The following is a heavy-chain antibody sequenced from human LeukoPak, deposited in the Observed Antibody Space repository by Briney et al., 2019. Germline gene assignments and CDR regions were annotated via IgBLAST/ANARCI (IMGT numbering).Heavy chain of an antibody. CDR2: IYYSGST. D-gene: IGHD3-22*01. J-gene: IGHJ4*02. Sequence: PSEALSLTCTVSGGSISSYYWSWIRRPPGKGLEWIGYIYYSGSTNYNPSLKSRVTISVDTSKNQFSLKLSSVTAADTAVYYCARSRDYYDSSGYYSRFDYWGQGTLVTVSS. CDR1: GGSISSYY. V-gene: IGHV4-59*01. CDR3: ARSRDYYDSSGYYSRFDY.